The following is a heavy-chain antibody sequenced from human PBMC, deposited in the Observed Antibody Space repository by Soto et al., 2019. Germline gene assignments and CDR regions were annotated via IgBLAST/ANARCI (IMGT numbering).Heavy chain of an antibody. V-gene: IGHV4-39*01. J-gene: IGHJ4*02. Sequence: QLQLQESGPGLVKPSETLSLTCTVSGGSISSSSYYWGWIRQPPGKGLEWIGSIYYSGSTYYNPSLKSRVTISVDTSKNQFSLKLSSVTAADTAVYYCARPVIGYSGYDSAIAVAGDSGDYWGQGTLVTVSS. CDR3: ARPVIGYSGYDSAIAVAGDSGDY. D-gene: IGHD5-12*01. CDR2: IYYSGST. CDR1: GGSISSSSYY.